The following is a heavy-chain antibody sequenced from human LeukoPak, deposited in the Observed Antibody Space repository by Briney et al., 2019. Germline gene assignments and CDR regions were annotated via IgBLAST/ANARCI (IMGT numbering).Heavy chain of an antibody. J-gene: IGHJ4*02. D-gene: IGHD5/OR15-5a*01. V-gene: IGHV1-2*02. CDR2: INPNSGDT. CDR3: ATGVSTPFTF. Sequence: ASVKVSCKASGYTFTGYYIHWVRQAPGQGPEWMAWINPNSGDTYSAPHFQGRVTVTSDTSISAVSMELSWLRSDDTAVYYCATGVSTPFTFWGQGTPVTVSS. CDR1: GYTFTGYY.